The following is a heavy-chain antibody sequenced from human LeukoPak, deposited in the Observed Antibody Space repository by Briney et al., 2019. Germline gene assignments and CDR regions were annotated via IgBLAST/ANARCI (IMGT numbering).Heavy chain of an antibody. J-gene: IGHJ4*02. CDR2: ISGSGGST. V-gene: IGHV3-23*01. CDR1: GFTFSNYA. Sequence: GGSLRLSCAASGFTFSNYAMSWVRQAPGKGLEWVSAISGSGGSTYYADSVKGRFTISRDNSKNTLYLQMNSLRAEDTAVYYCAKESTMIVVVITTVDYWGQGTLVTVSS. D-gene: IGHD3-22*01. CDR3: AKESTMIVVVITTVDY.